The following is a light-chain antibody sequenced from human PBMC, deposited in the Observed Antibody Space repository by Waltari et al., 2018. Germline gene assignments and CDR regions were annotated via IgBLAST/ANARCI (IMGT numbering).Light chain of an antibody. CDR2: WAS. V-gene: IGKV4-1*01. CDR3: QQHYSTPRT. CDR1: QNILYSSNNTNY. Sequence: DIVMTQYPDSLAVSVGERATINCKSSQNILYSSNNTNYLAWYQLKPGQAPKLLFYWASTRESGVPDRFSGSVSGTEFTLTIIILQAEDVAVYYCQQHYSTPRTFGQGTKVEIK. J-gene: IGKJ1*01.